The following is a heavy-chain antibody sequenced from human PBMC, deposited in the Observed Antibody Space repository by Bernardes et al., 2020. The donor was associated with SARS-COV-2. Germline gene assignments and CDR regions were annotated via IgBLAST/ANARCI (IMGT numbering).Heavy chain of an antibody. CDR1: GGSISSSSYY. CDR3: ASALRYDSSGFGIDAFDI. CDR2: IYYSGST. Sequence: SETLSLTCTVSGGSISSSSYYWGWIRQPPGKGLEWIGSIYYSGSTYYNPSLKSRVTISVNTSKNQFSLKLSSVTAADTAVYYCASALRYDSSGFGIDAFDIWGQGTMVTVSS. V-gene: IGHV4-39*01. J-gene: IGHJ3*02. D-gene: IGHD3-22*01.